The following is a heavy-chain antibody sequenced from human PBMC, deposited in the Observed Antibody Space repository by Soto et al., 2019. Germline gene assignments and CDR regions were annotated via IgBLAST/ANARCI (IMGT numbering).Heavy chain of an antibody. Sequence: SETLSLTCTVSGGSISSGDHYWSWIRQPPGKGLEWIGYMYYSGSTYFNPSLKSRVTISVDTSKNQFSLKLGSVTAADTAGYFCARRSYYGTYGLDVWVQGTMVTVSS. CDR1: GGSISSGDHY. V-gene: IGHV4-30-4*01. J-gene: IGHJ6*02. CDR2: MYYSGST. D-gene: IGHD3-10*01. CDR3: ARRSYYGTYGLDV.